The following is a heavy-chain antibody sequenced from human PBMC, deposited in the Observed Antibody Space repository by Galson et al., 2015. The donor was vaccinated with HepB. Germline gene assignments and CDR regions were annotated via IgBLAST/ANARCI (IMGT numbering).Heavy chain of an antibody. J-gene: IGHJ4*02. CDR2: IKQDESDR. CDR1: GFTFSAYW. Sequence: SLRLSCAASGFTFSAYWMAWVRQAPGKWLEWVANIKQDESDRNYVDSVKGRFTISRDNAKNSLFLQMNSLRGDDTAVYYCARDVDGALDYWGQGILVTVSS. CDR3: ARDVDGALDY. D-gene: IGHD3-10*01. V-gene: IGHV3-7*01.